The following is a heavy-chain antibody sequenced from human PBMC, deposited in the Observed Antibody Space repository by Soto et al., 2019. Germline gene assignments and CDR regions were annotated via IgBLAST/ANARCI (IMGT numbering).Heavy chain of an antibody. CDR1: GFTFSNYW. V-gene: IGHV3-74*01. CDR2: INGDGRTT. CDR3: ARAGLGYCTSTSCHPGFDI. Sequence: GGSLRLSCAASGFTFSNYWMHWVRQAPGKGLEWVSRINGDGRTTIYADSVKGRFTISRDNAKNTLYLQMNSLRAEDTAVYYCARAGLGYCTSTSCHPGFDIWGQGTMVSVSS. D-gene: IGHD2-2*01. J-gene: IGHJ3*02.